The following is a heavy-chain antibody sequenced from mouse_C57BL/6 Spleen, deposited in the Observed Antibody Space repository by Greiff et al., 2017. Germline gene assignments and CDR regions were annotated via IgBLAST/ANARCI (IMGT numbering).Heavy chain of an antibody. V-gene: IGHV1-82*01. CDR3: ARSHYYGSSYFDY. Sequence: QVQLKESGPELVKPGASVKISCKASGYAFSSSWMNWVKQRPGKGLEWIGRIYPGGGDTNYNGKFKGQATLTADKSSSTAYMKLSSLTSGDTAVDFCARSHYYGSSYFDYWGQGTTLTVSS. CDR2: IYPGGGDT. CDR1: GYAFSSSW. D-gene: IGHD1-1*01. J-gene: IGHJ2*01.